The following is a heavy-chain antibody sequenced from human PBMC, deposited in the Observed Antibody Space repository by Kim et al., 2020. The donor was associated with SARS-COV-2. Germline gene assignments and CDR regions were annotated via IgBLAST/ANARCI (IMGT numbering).Heavy chain of an antibody. CDR1: GFTFSDYY. CDR3: ARVGYSYGLEIYYYYGMDV. CDR2: ISSSGSTI. Sequence: GGSLRLSCAASGFTFSDYYMSWIRQAPGKGLEWVSYISSSGSTIYYADSVKGRFTISRDNAKNSLYLQMNSLRAEDTAVYYCARVGYSYGLEIYYYYGMDVCGQGTTVTVSS. V-gene: IGHV3-11*01. J-gene: IGHJ6*02. D-gene: IGHD5-18*01.